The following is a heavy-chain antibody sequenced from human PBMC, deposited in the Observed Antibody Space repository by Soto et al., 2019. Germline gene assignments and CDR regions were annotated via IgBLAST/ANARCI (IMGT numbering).Heavy chain of an antibody. V-gene: IGHV3-30-3*01. CDR3: ARAGYSSSWPSYFDY. J-gene: IGHJ4*02. D-gene: IGHD6-13*01. Sequence: QVQLVESGGGVVQPGRSLRLSCAASGFTFSSYAMHWVRQAPGKGLEWVAVISYDGSNKYYADSVKGRFTISRDNSKNMLYLQMNSLRAEDTAVYYWARAGYSSSWPSYFDYWGQGTLVTVSS. CDR1: GFTFSSYA. CDR2: ISYDGSNK.